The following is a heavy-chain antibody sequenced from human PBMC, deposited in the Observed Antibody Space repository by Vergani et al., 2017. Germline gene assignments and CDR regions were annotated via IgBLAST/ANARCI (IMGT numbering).Heavy chain of an antibody. CDR1: GYTLTELS. Sequence: QVQLVQSGAEVKKPGASVKVSCKVSGYTLTELSMHWVRQAPGQGLEWRGGFDPEDGETIYAQKFQGRVTMTVDTSTDIAYMELSSLRSEDTAVYYCATGAYGSGSDYFDYWGQGTLVTVSS. V-gene: IGHV1-24*01. D-gene: IGHD3-10*01. J-gene: IGHJ4*02. CDR2: FDPEDGET. CDR3: ATGAYGSGSDYFDY.